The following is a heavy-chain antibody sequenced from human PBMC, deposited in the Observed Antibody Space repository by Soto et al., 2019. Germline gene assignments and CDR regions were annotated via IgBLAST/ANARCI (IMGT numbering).Heavy chain of an antibody. Sequence: PGGSLRLSCAASGFTFIDYYMTWLRQAPGKGPECISYISFGSSFTNYADSVEGRFTISRDNAKNTLYLQMNSLGVEDTAVYYCARGLSRRILNYLDRWGQGVLVTVSS. CDR1: GFTFIDYY. D-gene: IGHD2-15*01. V-gene: IGHV3-11*06. CDR2: ISFGSSFT. J-gene: IGHJ5*02. CDR3: ARGLSRRILNYLDR.